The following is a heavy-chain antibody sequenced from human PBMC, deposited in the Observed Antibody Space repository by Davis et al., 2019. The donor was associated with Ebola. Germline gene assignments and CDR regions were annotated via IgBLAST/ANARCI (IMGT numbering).Heavy chain of an antibody. CDR2: ISSSGSTI. CDR3: ARQPTVTTDYLGSWVEPWIFDY. Sequence: PGGSLRLSCAASGFTFSDYYMSWIRQAPGKGLEWVSYISSSGSTIYYADSVQGRFTISRDNAKKLLYLQMNSLRAEDTAVYYCARQPTVTTDYLGSWVEPWIFDYWGQGTLVTVSS. CDR1: GFTFSDYY. V-gene: IGHV3-11*01. J-gene: IGHJ4*02. D-gene: IGHD4-17*01.